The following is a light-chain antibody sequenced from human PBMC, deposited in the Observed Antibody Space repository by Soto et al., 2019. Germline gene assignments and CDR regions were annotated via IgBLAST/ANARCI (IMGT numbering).Light chain of an antibody. J-gene: IGKJ1*01. CDR1: QSISSY. CDR3: QQSYSAPPQ. V-gene: IGKV1-39*01. Sequence: DIQMTQPPSSLSASVGDRVTITCRASQSISSYLNWYQQKPGKAPKLLIYAASSLLSGVPSKFSGGGSGTDFTLTISSLQPEDFATYYCQQSYSAPPQFGRGTKVE. CDR2: AAS.